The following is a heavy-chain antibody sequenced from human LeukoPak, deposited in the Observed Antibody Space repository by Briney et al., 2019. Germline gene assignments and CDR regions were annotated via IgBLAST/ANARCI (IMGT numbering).Heavy chain of an antibody. CDR3: AGDRRGATDY. CDR2: IYYSGST. V-gene: IGHV4-59*01. J-gene: IGHJ4*02. D-gene: IGHD5-12*01. CDR1: GGSISSYY. Sequence: SETLSLTCTVSGGSISSYYWSWIRQPPGKGLEWIGYIYYSGSTNYNPSLKSRVTISVDTSKNQFSLKLRSVTAADTAVYYCAGDRRGATDYWGQGTLVIVSS.